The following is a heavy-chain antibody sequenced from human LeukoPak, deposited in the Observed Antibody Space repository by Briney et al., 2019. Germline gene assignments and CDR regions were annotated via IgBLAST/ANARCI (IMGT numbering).Heavy chain of an antibody. CDR2: ISYDGSNK. J-gene: IGHJ5*02. V-gene: IGHV3-30-3*01. CDR3: ARDLGSGSYSIWFDP. Sequence: GGSLRLSCAASGFTFSSYAMHWVRQAPGKGLEWVAVISYDGSNKYYADSVKGRFTISRDSSKNTLYLQMNSLRAEDTAVYYCARDLGSGSYSIWFDPWGQGTLVTVSS. D-gene: IGHD1-26*01. CDR1: GFTFSSYA.